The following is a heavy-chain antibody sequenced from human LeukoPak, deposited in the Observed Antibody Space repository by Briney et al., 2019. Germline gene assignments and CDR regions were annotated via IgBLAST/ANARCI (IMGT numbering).Heavy chain of an antibody. CDR1: GFTFSDHH. V-gene: IGHV3-33*08. Sequence: GGSLRLSCAASGFTFSDHHMDWVRQAPGEGLEWVAVIWSDGSNKDYADSVKGRFTISRDNSKNTLYLQMNSLRAEDTALYYCARGIYDSSINWGQGNLVNVSS. D-gene: IGHD3-22*01. CDR3: ARGIYDSSIN. J-gene: IGHJ4*02. CDR2: IWSDGSNK.